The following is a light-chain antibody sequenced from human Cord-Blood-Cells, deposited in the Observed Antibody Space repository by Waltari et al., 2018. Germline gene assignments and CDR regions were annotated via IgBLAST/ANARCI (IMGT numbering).Light chain of an antibody. V-gene: IGLV2-14*01. CDR2: DVS. CDR1: SSDVGGYNY. J-gene: IGLJ1*01. CDR3: SSYTSSSTLYV. Sequence: QSALTQPASVSGSPGQSITISCTATSSDVGGYNYVSWYQQHPGKAPKLMIYDVSKRPSGVSNRFSGSKSGNTASLTISGLQAEDEADYYCSSYTSSSTLYVFGTGTKVTVL.